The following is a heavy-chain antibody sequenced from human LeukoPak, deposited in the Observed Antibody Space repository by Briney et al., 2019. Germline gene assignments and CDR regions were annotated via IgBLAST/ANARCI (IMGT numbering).Heavy chain of an antibody. CDR1: GFTFSSYW. CDR3: ARLVRGVTSNYFDY. Sequence: PGGSLRLSYAASGFTFSSYWMSWVRQAPGKGLEWVANIKQDGSEKYYVDSVKGRFTISRDNAKNSLYLQMNSLRAEDTAVYYCARLVRGVTSNYFDYWGQGTLVTVSS. CDR2: IKQDGSEK. J-gene: IGHJ4*02. V-gene: IGHV3-7*01. D-gene: IGHD3-10*01.